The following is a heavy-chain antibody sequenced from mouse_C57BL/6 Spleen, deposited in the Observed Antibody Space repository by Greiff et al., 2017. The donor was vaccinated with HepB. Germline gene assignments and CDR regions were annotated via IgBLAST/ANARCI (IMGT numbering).Heavy chain of an antibody. Sequence: QVQLKESGAELMKPGASVKLSCKATGYTFTGYWIEWVKQRPGHGLEWIGEILPGSGSTNYNEKFKGKATFTADTSSNTAYMQLSSLTTEDSAIYDCAREISTAPLADWGQGTLVTVSA. CDR3: AREISTAPLAD. V-gene: IGHV1-9*01. CDR2: ILPGSGST. CDR1: GYTFTGYW. J-gene: IGHJ3*01. D-gene: IGHD2-1*01.